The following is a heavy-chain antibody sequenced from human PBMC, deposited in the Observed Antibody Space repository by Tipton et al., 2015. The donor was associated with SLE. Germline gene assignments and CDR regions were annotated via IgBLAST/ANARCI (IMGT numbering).Heavy chain of an antibody. D-gene: IGHD5-12*01. V-gene: IGHV3-74*01. CDR3: TRTYDHH. CDR1: GFNFNEYW. CDR2: IKGDGISA. Sequence: SLRLSCAASGFNFNEYWMSWVRQAPGKGLEWVSLIKGDGISASYADSVKGRFTISRDNAKNMVYLQMNSLRTDDTAVYYCTRTYDHHWGQGALVTVSS. J-gene: IGHJ5*02.